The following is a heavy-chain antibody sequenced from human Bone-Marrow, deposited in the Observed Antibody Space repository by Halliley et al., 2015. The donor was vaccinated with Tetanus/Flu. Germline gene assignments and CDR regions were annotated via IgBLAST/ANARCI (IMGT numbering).Heavy chain of an antibody. CDR3: ARAGGWKLDY. CDR2: INHGVSP. V-gene: IGHV4-4*02. D-gene: IGHD1-1*01. Sequence: KGREGVGQINHGVSPNYNPSLQSRVSMSGDKSQNGFPLSLTSVTAADTAVYYCARAGGWKLDYWGQGILVTVSS. J-gene: IGHJ4*02.